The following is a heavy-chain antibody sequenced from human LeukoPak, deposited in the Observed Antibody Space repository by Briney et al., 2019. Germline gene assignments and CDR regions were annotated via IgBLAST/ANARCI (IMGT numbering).Heavy chain of an antibody. J-gene: IGHJ6*04. Sequence: SETLSLTCAVYGGSFSDYYWSWIRQPPGKGLEWVGEINHGGSSNYNPSLKSRVTISLDASENQFSLKLTSVTAADTAVYYCARGLLAFYGSGSSYNDYGMDVWGKGTTVTVSS. CDR3: ARGLLAFYGSGSSYNDYGMDV. CDR1: GGSFSDYY. D-gene: IGHD3-10*01. CDR2: INHGGSS. V-gene: IGHV4-34*01.